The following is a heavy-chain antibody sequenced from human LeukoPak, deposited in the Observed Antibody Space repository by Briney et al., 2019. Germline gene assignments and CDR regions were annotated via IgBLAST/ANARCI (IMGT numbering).Heavy chain of an antibody. Sequence: SETLSLTCAVYGGSFSGYYWSWIRQSPGKGLEWIGNIYYSGSTNYNPSLKGRVTISADTSNNHFSLKLSSVTAADTAVYYCARDQKEGDGRGYAPRFDCWGQGTMVTVSS. D-gene: IGHD3-22*01. V-gene: IGHV4-59*01. CDR2: IYYSGST. CDR1: GGSFSGYY. CDR3: ARDQKEGDGRGYAPRFDC. J-gene: IGHJ4*02.